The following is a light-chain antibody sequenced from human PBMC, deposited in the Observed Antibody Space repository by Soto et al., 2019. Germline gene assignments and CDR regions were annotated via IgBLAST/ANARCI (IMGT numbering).Light chain of an antibody. CDR1: QSVSNN. V-gene: IGKV3-15*01. J-gene: IGKJ4*01. Sequence: EIVMTQSPATLSVSPGETATLSCRASQSVSNNLVWYQQKPGQAPRLLIYGASTRATGIPARFSGSGSGTEFNLIISSLQSEDFAVYYCQQRYEWVTFGGGTKVEI. CDR3: QQRYEWVT. CDR2: GAS.